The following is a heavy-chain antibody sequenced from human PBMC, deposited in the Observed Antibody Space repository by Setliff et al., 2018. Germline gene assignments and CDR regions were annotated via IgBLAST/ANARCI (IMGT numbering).Heavy chain of an antibody. D-gene: IGHD3-3*01. CDR3: ATELRSPFWHFDL. CDR1: GATLSGVV. CDR2: FIPVLGKP. J-gene: IGHJ4*02. V-gene: IGHV1-69*04. Sequence: GASVKVSCKASGATLSGVVFSWVRQAPGHGLEWMGRFIPVLGKPNYAPRFQGRLTITVDTSTGTSYMDLRSLRSDDTAIYYRATELRSPFWHFDLWGQGSLVTVS.